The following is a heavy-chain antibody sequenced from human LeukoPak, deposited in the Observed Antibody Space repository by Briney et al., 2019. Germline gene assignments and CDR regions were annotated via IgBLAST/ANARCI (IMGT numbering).Heavy chain of an antibody. CDR1: GYTFTNFG. Sequence: ASVKVSCKASGYTFTNFGISWVRQAPGQGLEWMGWITPYNGNTNYAQTLQGRVTMTTDTSTSTAYMELRSLRSDDTAVYYCARDLSGEWESLSGWWFDPWGQGTLVTVSS. CDR2: ITPYNGNT. V-gene: IGHV1-18*01. D-gene: IGHD1-26*01. CDR3: ARDLSGEWESLSGWWFDP. J-gene: IGHJ5*02.